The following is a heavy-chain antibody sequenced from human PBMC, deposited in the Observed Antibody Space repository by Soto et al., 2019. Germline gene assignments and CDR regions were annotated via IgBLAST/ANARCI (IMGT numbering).Heavy chain of an antibody. CDR1: GYSFTSYW. J-gene: IGHJ4*02. CDR3: ARHPDYYDRSGYYYLDF. Sequence: PGESLKISCXGSGYSFTSYWISWVRQMPGKGLEWMGRIDPSDSYTNYSPSFEGHVTISADKSISTAYLQWSSLKASDTAMYYCARHPDYYDRSGYYYLDFWGQGTLVTVSS. D-gene: IGHD3-22*01. CDR2: IDPSDSYT. V-gene: IGHV5-10-1*01.